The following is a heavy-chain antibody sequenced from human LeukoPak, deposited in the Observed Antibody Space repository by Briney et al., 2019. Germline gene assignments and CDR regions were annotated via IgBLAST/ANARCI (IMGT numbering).Heavy chain of an antibody. CDR3: ARGGSKRFLEWYPFDY. J-gene: IGHJ4*02. V-gene: IGHV3-30*03. CDR1: GFTFSSYG. CDR2: ISYDGNNE. Sequence: GRSLRLSCAASGFTFSSYGMHWVRQAPGKGLEWVAVISYDGNNEYHADSVKGRFTISRDNSKNTLYLQMNSLRAEDTAVYYCARGGSKRFLEWYPFDYWGQGTLVTVSS. D-gene: IGHD3-3*01.